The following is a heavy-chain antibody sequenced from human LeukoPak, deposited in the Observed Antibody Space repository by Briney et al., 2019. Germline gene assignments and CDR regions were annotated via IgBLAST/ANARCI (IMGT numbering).Heavy chain of an antibody. CDR3: ARGDGNYFDY. V-gene: IGHV4-4*07. CDR2: IYSGST. CDR1: GDSISSYH. Sequence: SETLSLTCTVSGDSISSYHWAWIHQPAGEGLEWIGRIYSGSTNYKPSLKSRLAMSVDTSKNQFSLRVSSVTAADTAVYYCARGDGNYFDYWGQGTLVTVSS. J-gene: IGHJ4*02. D-gene: IGHD2/OR15-2a*01.